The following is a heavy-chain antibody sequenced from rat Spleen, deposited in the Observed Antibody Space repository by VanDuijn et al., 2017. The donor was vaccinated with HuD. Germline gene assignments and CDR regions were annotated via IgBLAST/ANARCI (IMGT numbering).Heavy chain of an antibody. CDR2: ISSDGGRT. Sequence: EVQLVESDGGLVQPGRSLKLSCAASGFTFSDYYMAWVRQAPTKGLEWVATISSDGGRTYYPDSVKGRFTISRDNAENTVYLQMNSLRSEDTATYYCAKENFETTFAYWGQGTLVTVSS. CDR1: GFTFSDYY. J-gene: IGHJ3*01. V-gene: IGHV5-20*01. CDR3: AKENFETTFAY.